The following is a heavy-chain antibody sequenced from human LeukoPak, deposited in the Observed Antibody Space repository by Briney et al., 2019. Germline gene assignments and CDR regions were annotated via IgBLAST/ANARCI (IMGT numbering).Heavy chain of an antibody. CDR3: ARDRAYSSLGMDV. V-gene: IGHV3-33*08. D-gene: IGHD6-13*01. CDR2: IWYDGSNK. Sequence: GGSLRLSCAASGFTFSSYAMSWVRQAPGKGLEWVAVIWYDGSNKYYADSVKGRFTISRDNSKNTLYLQMNSLRAEDTAVYYCARDRAYSSLGMDVWGKGTTVTVSS. J-gene: IGHJ6*04. CDR1: GFTFSSYA.